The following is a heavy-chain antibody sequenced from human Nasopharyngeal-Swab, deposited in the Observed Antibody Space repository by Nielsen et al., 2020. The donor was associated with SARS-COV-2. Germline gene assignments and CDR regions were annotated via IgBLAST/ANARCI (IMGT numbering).Heavy chain of an antibody. CDR1: GFTFSSYG. V-gene: IGHV3-33*01. CDR3: ARDGDYGPAAFDI. Sequence: GESLKISCAASGFTFSSYGMHWVRQAPGKGLEWVAVIWYDGSNKYYADSVKGRFTISRDNSKNTLYLQMNSLRAEDTAVYYCARDGDYGPAAFDIWGQGTMVTVS. CDR2: IWYDGSNK. D-gene: IGHD4-17*01. J-gene: IGHJ3*02.